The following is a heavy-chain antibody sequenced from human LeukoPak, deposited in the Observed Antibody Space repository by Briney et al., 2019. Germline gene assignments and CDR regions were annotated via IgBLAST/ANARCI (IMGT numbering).Heavy chain of an antibody. J-gene: IGHJ3*02. CDR1: GESFSGYY. CDR2: INRSGST. Sequence: SETLSLTCAVYGESFSGYYWSWIRQSPGKGLEWIGEINRSGSTNYNPSLKSRVTISVDTSKNQFSLKLSSVTAADTAVYYCARDMPALGQQSSKAFDIWGQGTMVTVSS. CDR3: ARDMPALGQQSSKAFDI. V-gene: IGHV4-34*01. D-gene: IGHD6-13*01.